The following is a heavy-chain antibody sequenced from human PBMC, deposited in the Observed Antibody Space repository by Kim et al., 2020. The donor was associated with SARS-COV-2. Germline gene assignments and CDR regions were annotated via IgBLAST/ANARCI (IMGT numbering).Heavy chain of an antibody. J-gene: IGHJ4*02. Sequence: GGSLRLSCVASGFTFSDSWMHWVRQAPEKGLVWVSRIKGDGSSTTYAGSVKGRFTISRTNAKNTVYLQMNSLRADDTAVYYCVRSPFDFWGQGTLVSVAS. CDR1: GFTFSDSW. CDR3: VRSPFDF. V-gene: IGHV3-74*03. CDR2: IKGDGSST.